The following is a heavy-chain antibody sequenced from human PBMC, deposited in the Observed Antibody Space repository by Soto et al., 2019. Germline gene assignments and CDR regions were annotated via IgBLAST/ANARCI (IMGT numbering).Heavy chain of an antibody. CDR3: ARLPLTNYYGSGVNWFDP. Sequence: QLQLQESGPGLVKPSETLSLTCTVSGGSISSSSYYWGWIRQPPGKGLEWIANIYYSGNTYYNPSLQSRVTMSVDTSKNQFSLKLSSVTAADTAVYYCARLPLTNYYGSGVNWFDPWGQGTLVTVSS. CDR2: IYYSGNT. J-gene: IGHJ5*02. CDR1: GGSISSSSYY. D-gene: IGHD3-10*01. V-gene: IGHV4-39*01.